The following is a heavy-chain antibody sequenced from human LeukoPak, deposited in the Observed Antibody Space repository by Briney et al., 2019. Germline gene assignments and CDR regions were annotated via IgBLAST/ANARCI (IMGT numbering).Heavy chain of an antibody. CDR2: ISYDGSNK. Sequence: PGRSPRLSCAASGFTFSSYAMHWVRQAPGKGLEWVAVISYDGSNKYYADSVKGRFTISRDNSKNTLYLQMNSLRAEDTAVYYCARDPPKDSYYFDYWGQGTLVTVSS. CDR1: GFTFSSYA. CDR3: ARDPPKDSYYFDY. V-gene: IGHV3-30-3*01. D-gene: IGHD4-11*01. J-gene: IGHJ4*02.